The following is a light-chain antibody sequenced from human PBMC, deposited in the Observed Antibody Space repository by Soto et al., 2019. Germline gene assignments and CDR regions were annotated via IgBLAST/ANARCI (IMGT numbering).Light chain of an antibody. Sequence: QLVLTQSSSASASLGSSVKLTCTLNSGHSNNIIAWHQQQPGKAPRYLMKLERSGSYTKGSGVPDRFSGSSSGADRYLTIPTPRSGDGANYNGQPWKKNPQSPFGGGTNLPAL. J-gene: IGLJ2*01. V-gene: IGLV4-60*03. CDR1: SGHSNNI. CDR2: LERSGSY. CDR3: QPWKKNPQSP.